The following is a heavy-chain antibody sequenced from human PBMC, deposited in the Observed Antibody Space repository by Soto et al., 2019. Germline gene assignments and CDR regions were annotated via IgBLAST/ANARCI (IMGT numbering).Heavy chain of an antibody. V-gene: IGHV3-33*01. CDR2: IWYDGSNK. CDR3: ARGRYSGYASYLDY. CDR1: GFTFSSHG. D-gene: IGHD5-12*01. Sequence: QVQLVESGGGVVQPGRSLRLSCAASGFTFSSHGMHWVRQAPGKGLEWVAVIWYDGSNKYSADSVKGRFAISRDNSRNMLYLQMNSLRADDTAVYYCARGRYSGYASYLDYWGQGTLVTVSS. J-gene: IGHJ4*02.